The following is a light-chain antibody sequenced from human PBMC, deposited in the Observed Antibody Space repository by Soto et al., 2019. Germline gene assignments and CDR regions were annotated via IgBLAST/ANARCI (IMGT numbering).Light chain of an antibody. V-gene: IGLV7-46*01. CDR2: DTS. CDR1: TGAVTSGHY. CDR3: LLSYSGSRPRV. J-gene: IGLJ3*02. Sequence: QAVVTQEPSLTVSQGGTVTITCGSSTGAVTSGHYPYWFQQKPGQAPRTLIYDTSNKHSWTPARFSGSLLGGKAALTLSGAQPEDEAEYYCLLSYSGSRPRVFGGGTKLTVL.